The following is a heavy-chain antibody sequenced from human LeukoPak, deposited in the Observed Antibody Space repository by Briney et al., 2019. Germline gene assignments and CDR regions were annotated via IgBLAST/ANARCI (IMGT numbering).Heavy chain of an antibody. Sequence: PGGSLRLSCAASGFTFSSYEMNWVRQAPGKGLEWVSYISSSGSTIYYADSVKGRFTISRDNAKNSLYLQMNSLRAEDTAVYYCARVIDAGSGYYRLLPFDAFDIWGQGTMVTVSS. CDR2: ISSSGSTI. CDR1: GFTFSSYE. V-gene: IGHV3-48*03. J-gene: IGHJ3*02. D-gene: IGHD3-3*01. CDR3: ARVIDAGSGYYRLLPFDAFDI.